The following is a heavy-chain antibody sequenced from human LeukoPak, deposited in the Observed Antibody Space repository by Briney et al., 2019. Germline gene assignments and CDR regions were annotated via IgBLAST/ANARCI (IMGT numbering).Heavy chain of an antibody. CDR3: ARAPKRAMASNWFDP. V-gene: IGHV1-18*01. D-gene: IGHD5-18*01. Sequence: ASVKVSCKASGYTFTSYGISWVRQAPGQGLEWMGWISAYNGNTNYAQKLQGRVTMTTDTSTSTAYMELSSLRSEDTAVYCCARAPKRAMASNWFDPWGQGTLVTVSS. J-gene: IGHJ5*02. CDR2: ISAYNGNT. CDR1: GYTFTSYG.